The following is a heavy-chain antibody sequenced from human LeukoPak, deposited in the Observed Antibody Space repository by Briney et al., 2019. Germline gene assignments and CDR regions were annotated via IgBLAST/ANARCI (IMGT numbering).Heavy chain of an antibody. D-gene: IGHD2-21*02. J-gene: IGHJ6*02. CDR2: IIGSAVNT. V-gene: IGHV3-23*01. CDR3: ARWVTSPHFGLDV. Sequence: GESLRLSCGASGLTVSSYGMSWVRQAPGKGLEWVSTIIGSAVNTYYADSVKGRFTISRDDSKNTVYLQRNGLGGEDTAVYYCARWVTSPHFGLDVWGQGTTVTVSS. CDR1: GLTVSSYG.